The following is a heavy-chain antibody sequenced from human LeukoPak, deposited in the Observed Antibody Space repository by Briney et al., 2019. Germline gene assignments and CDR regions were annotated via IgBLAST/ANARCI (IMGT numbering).Heavy chain of an antibody. V-gene: IGHV3-48*03. D-gene: IGHD3-10*01. CDR2: ISSSGSTI. Sequence: GGSLRLSCAASGFTFSSYEVNWVRQAPGKGLEWVSYISSSGSTIYYADSVKGRFTISRDNAKNSLYLQMNSLRAEDTAVYYCASREYYGSGSYRTRPYYYYGMDVWGKGTTVTVSS. J-gene: IGHJ6*04. CDR1: GFTFSSYE. CDR3: ASREYYGSGSYRTRPYYYYGMDV.